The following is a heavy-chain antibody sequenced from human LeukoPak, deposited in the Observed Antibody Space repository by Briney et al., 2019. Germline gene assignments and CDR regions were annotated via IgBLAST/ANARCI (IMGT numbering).Heavy chain of an antibody. J-gene: IGHJ4*02. CDR2: ISSSSSYI. CDR1: GFTFSSYS. D-gene: IGHD5-24*01. V-gene: IGHV3-21*01. CDR3: ARVGVEMATNHPPRDY. Sequence: KPGGSLRLSCAASGFTFSSYSMNWVRQAPGKGLEWVSSISSSSSYIYYADSVKGRFTISRDNAKNSLYLQMNSLGVEDTAVYYCARVGVEMATNHPPRDYWGQGTLVTVSS.